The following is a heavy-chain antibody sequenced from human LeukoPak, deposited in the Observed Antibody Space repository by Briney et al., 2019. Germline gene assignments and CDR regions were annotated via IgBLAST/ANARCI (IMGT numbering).Heavy chain of an antibody. CDR2: IYYSGST. V-gene: IGHV4-31*03. CDR3: ARVSSNRYSYGRFDY. J-gene: IGHJ4*02. D-gene: IGHD5-18*01. CDR1: GGSISSGGYY. Sequence: SQTLSLTCTVSGGSISSGGYYWSWIRQHPGKGLEWIGYIYYSGSTYYNPSLKSRVTISVDTSKTQFSLKLSSVTAADTAVYYCARVSSNRYSYGRFDYWGQGTLVNVSS.